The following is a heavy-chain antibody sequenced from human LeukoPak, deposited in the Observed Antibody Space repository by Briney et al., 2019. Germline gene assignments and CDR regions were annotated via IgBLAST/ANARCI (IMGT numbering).Heavy chain of an antibody. J-gene: IGHJ4*02. Sequence: SETLSLTCAVYGGSFSGYYWSWIRQPPGKGLEWIGEINHSGSTNYNPSLKSRVTLSVDTSKNQFSLKLSSVTAADTAVYYCARARQQWLVRYYFDYWGQGTLVTVSS. CDR3: ARARQQWLVRYYFDY. CDR1: GGSFSGYY. V-gene: IGHV4-34*01. CDR2: INHSGST. D-gene: IGHD6-19*01.